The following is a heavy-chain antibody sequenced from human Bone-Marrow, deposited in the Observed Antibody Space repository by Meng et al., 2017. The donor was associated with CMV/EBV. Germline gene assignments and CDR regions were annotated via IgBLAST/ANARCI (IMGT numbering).Heavy chain of an antibody. CDR1: GDSISSSNSY. J-gene: IGHJ4*02. Sequence: SQTLSLTCSVSGDSISSSNSYWGWSRQPPGKGLEWIGSISYNGRAYYNPSLESRATISLDTSKNQFSLSLKSATAADTAVYYCAREPLSGHHSDYWGQGTLVTVAS. CDR3: AREPLSGHHSDY. V-gene: IGHV4-39*07. CDR2: ISYNGRA. D-gene: IGHD1-26*01.